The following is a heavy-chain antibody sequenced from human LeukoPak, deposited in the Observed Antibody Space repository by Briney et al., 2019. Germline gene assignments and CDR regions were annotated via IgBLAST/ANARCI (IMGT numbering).Heavy chain of an antibody. J-gene: IGHJ6*03. Sequence: PGGSLRLSCAASGFTFDDYGMSWVRQAPGKGLEWVSGINWNGGNIGYADSVKGRFTISRDNANNSLYLQMNSLRAEDTAVYYCARHNYDFWSVYMDVWGKGTTVTVSS. CDR3: ARHNYDFWSVYMDV. V-gene: IGHV3-20*04. D-gene: IGHD3-3*01. CDR1: GFTFDDYG. CDR2: INWNGGNI.